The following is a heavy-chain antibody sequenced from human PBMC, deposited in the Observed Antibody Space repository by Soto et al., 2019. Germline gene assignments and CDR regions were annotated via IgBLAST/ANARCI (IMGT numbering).Heavy chain of an antibody. CDR3: ATVRRGAWYFDL. CDR2: FDYSANT. D-gene: IGHD3-10*02. Sequence: QLQLQESGPGLVKPSETLSLTCYVSGGSISNSRYYWGWIRQPPGKGLEWIGPFDYSANTYSNPSLKSRVSLSVATPKNQFSLTLTSVTAADMAVYYCATVRRGAWYFDLWGRGTLVTVSS. J-gene: IGHJ2*01. V-gene: IGHV4-39*01. CDR1: GGSISNSRYY.